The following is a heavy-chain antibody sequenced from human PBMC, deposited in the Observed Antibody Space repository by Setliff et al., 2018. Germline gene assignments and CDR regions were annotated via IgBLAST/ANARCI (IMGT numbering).Heavy chain of an antibody. V-gene: IGHV1-69*13. D-gene: IGHD3-22*01. CDR1: GGTFSSYA. Sequence: SSVKVSCKASGGTFSSYAISWVRQAPGQGLEWMGGIIPIFGTANYAQKFQGRVTITADESTSTAYMELSSLTSEDTAVYYCARDRKEVVISPSQAAFDIWGQGTMVTVSS. CDR3: ARDRKEVVISPSQAAFDI. CDR2: IIPIFGTA. J-gene: IGHJ3*02.